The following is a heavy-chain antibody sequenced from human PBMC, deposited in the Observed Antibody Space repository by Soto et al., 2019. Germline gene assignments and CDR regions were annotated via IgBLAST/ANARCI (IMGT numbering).Heavy chain of an antibody. CDR3: ATRQGYDYDFHY. V-gene: IGHV3-30*03. CDR1: GFIFSTYG. Sequence: XESLRLSCVASGFIFSTYGIHWVRQPPGKGLEWVAVISNDGSNKYYADSVKGRFTISRDNSKNTLYLQMNSLRAEDSAVYYCATRQGYDYDFHYWGQGTLVTVSS. CDR2: ISNDGSNK. J-gene: IGHJ4*02. D-gene: IGHD5-18*01.